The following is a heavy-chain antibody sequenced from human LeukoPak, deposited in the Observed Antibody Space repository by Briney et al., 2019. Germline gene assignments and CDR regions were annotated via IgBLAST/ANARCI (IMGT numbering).Heavy chain of an antibody. CDR3: ARVVGDYFDY. D-gene: IGHD1-26*01. V-gene: IGHV4-31*03. CDR2: IHHGGST. J-gene: IGHJ4*02. CDR1: GGSISSGGYY. Sequence: PSETLSLTCTVSGGSISSGGYYWSWIRQHPGKGPEWIGYIHHGGSTYYNPSLKSRVSISVDTSMSQFSLNLTSVTAADTAIYFCARVVGDYFDYWGQGTLVTVSS.